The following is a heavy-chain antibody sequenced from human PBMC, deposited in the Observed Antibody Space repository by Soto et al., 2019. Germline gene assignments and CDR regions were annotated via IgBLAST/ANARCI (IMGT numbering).Heavy chain of an antibody. V-gene: IGHV1-2*04. CDR2: INPKSGGT. CDR1: GYSFTDYH. CDR3: AWGDSTDCSNGVCSFFYNHDMDV. Sequence: ASVKVSCKASGYSFTDYHIHWVRQAPGQGLEWLGRINPKSGGTSTAQKFQGWVTMTTDTSISTASMELTRLTSDDTAIYYCAWGDSTDCSNGVCSFFYNHDMDVWG. D-gene: IGHD2-8*01. J-gene: IGHJ6*02.